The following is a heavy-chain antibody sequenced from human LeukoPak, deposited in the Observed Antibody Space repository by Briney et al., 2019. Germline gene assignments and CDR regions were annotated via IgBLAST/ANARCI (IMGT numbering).Heavy chain of an antibody. Sequence: GGSLRLSCAASGFTFSSYAMSWVHQAPGKGLEWVSAISGSGGSTYYADSVKGRFTISRDNSKNTLYLQMNSLRAEDTAVYYCAKDLAPVTPRGDFGYWGQGTLVTVSS. J-gene: IGHJ4*02. CDR1: GFTFSSYA. D-gene: IGHD4-17*01. CDR2: ISGSGGST. V-gene: IGHV3-23*01. CDR3: AKDLAPVTPRGDFGY.